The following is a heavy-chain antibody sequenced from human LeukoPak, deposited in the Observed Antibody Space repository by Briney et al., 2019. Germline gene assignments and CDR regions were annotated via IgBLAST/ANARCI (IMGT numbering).Heavy chain of an antibody. D-gene: IGHD3-22*01. J-gene: IGHJ4*02. CDR3: AKTPNEIVVVFYFDY. Sequence: GGSLRLSCAASGLTFSDFAMSWVRQAPGKGLEWVSTISNSGGSTYYADSVKGRFTISRDNSKNTLYLQMNSLRAEDTAVYFCAKTPNEIVVVFYFDYWGQGTLVTVSS. V-gene: IGHV3-23*01. CDR2: ISNSGGST. CDR1: GLTFSDFA.